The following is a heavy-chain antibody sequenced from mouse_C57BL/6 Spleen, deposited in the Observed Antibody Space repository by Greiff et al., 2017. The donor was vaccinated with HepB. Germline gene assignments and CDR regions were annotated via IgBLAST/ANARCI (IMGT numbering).Heavy chain of an antibody. CDR3: ARESYGSRPFEG. J-gene: IGHJ2*01. CDR2: INPGSGGT. V-gene: IGHV1-54*01. D-gene: IGHD1-1*01. Sequence: QVQLQQSGAELVRPGTSVKVSCKASGYAFTNYLIEWVKQRPGQGLEWIGVINPGSGGTNYNEKFKGKATLTADKSSSTAYMQLSSLTSEDSAVYFCARESYGSRPFEGWGQGTTLTVAS. CDR1: GYAFTNYL.